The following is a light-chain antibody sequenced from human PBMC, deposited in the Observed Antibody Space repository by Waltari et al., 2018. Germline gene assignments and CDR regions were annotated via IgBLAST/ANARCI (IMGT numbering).Light chain of an antibody. CDR3: QQRRNWPLT. V-gene: IGKV3-11*01. CDR2: DAS. J-gene: IGKJ4*01. CDR1: QSVGTY. Sequence: EIVLTQSPAILSFSPGERATLSCRARQSVGTYLAWYQQRPGQSPRLLIYDASNRATGIPARFTGSWSETYFTLTISSLQPEDFAVYYGQQRRNWPLTFGGGTRVQI.